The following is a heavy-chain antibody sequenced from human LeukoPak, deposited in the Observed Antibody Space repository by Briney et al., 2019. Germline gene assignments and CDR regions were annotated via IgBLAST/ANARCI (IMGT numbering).Heavy chain of an antibody. V-gene: IGHV4-34*01. J-gene: IGHJ5*02. CDR2: IYHSGST. D-gene: IGHD3-10*01. Sequence: SETLSLTCAVYGGSFSGYYWSWIRQPPGKGLEGIGSIYHSGSTYYNPSLKSRVTISVDTSKNQFSLKLSSVTAADTAVYYCARNITMVRGVIGSSYNWFDPWGQGTLVTVSS. CDR1: GGSFSGYY. CDR3: ARNITMVRGVIGSSYNWFDP.